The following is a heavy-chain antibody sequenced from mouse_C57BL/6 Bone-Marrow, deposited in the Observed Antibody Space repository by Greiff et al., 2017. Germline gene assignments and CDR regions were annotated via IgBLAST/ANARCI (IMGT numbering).Heavy chain of an antibody. CDR2: IDREDGET. V-gene: IGHV14-2*01. CDR3: ARGPYYFDY. J-gene: IGHJ2*01. CDR1: GFNIKDYS. Sequence: VQLQQSGAELVKPGASVKLSCTASGFNIKDYSMHWVKQRTEQGLEWIGRIDREDGETKYAPQLQGQATISADTSSNTAYLQLISLSSEYTAVYYWARGPYYFDYWGQGTTLTVSS.